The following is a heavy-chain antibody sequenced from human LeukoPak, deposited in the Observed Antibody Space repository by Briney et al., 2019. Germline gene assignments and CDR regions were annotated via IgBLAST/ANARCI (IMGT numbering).Heavy chain of an antibody. CDR1: VFTYGEYA. CDR3: SKDIFSRGDIVVVPAATAFDI. D-gene: IGHD2-2*01. V-gene: IGHV3-9*01. Sequence: GRSLRLSCASSVFTYGEYAMHGVRQARARGLEGVSDLRWNSGRIVYAEFVEGRFTISRDTAQNSLYVQKKTLIAQHRALYFCSKDIFSRGDIVVVPAATAFDIWGQGTMVTVSS. CDR2: LRWNSGRI. J-gene: IGHJ3*02.